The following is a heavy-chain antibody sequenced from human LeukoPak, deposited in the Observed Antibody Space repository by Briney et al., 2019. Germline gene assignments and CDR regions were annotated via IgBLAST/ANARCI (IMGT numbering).Heavy chain of an antibody. CDR1: GFTVSSNY. CDR3: ARVGDTAMVVDAIDI. J-gene: IGHJ3*02. D-gene: IGHD5-18*01. V-gene: IGHV3-66*02. CDR2: IYSGGST. Sequence: GGSLRLSCAASGFTVSSNYMSWVRQAPGKGLEWVSVIYSGGSTYYADSVKGRFTISRDNSKNTLYLQMNSLRAEDTAVYYCARVGDTAMVVDAIDIWGQGTMVTVSS.